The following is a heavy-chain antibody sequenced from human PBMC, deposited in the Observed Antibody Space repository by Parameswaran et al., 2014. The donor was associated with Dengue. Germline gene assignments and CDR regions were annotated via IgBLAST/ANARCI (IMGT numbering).Heavy chain of an antibody. V-gene: IGHV3-48*03. CDR3: ARDGRIYYYYYYMDV. CDR2: ISSSGSTI. J-gene: IGHJ6*03. Sequence: VRQMPGKGLEWVSYISSSGSTIYYADSVKGRFTISRDNAKNSLYLQMNSLRAEDTAVYYCARDGRIYYYYYYMDVWGKGTRSPSP.